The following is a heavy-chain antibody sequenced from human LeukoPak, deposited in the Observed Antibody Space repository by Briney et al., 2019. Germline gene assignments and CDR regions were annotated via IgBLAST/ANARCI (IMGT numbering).Heavy chain of an antibody. J-gene: IGHJ3*02. V-gene: IGHV1-2*06. CDR1: GYSFTGYY. Sequence: ASVKVSCKASGYSFTGYYIHWVRQAPGQGLEWMGRINPNSGDTTYAQKFQGRVTATRDTSISTAYMELSSLTSDDTAVYYCVRDHDSSGRTDDAFDIWGQGTMVTVSS. D-gene: IGHD3-22*01. CDR3: VRDHDSSGRTDDAFDI. CDR2: INPNSGDT.